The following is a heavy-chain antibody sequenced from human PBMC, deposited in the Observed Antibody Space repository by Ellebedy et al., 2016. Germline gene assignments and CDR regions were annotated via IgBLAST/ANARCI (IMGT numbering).Heavy chain of an antibody. CDR2: ISSSSSYI. CDR1: GFTFSSYS. Sequence: GESLKISXAASGFTFSSYSMNWVRQAPGKGLEWVSSISSSSSYIYYADSMKGRFTISRDNAKNSLYLQMNSLRAEDTAVYYCARELAAITISGMDVWGQGTTVTVSS. D-gene: IGHD3-9*01. V-gene: IGHV3-21*01. CDR3: ARELAAITISGMDV. J-gene: IGHJ6*02.